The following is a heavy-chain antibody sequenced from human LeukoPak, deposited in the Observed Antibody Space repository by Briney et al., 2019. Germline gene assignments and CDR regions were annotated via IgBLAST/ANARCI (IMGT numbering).Heavy chain of an antibody. CDR2: IYNSGST. D-gene: IGHD4-17*01. Sequence: KSSETLSLTCTVSGGSIGSGGYSWSWIRQPPGKGLESIGYIYNSGSTYYNPSLKSRVTISLDTSKNQFSLKLSSVTAADTAVYYCARDHGDYDVYAFDIWGQGTMVTVS. V-gene: IGHV4-30-4*07. J-gene: IGHJ3*02. CDR1: GGSIGSGGYS. CDR3: ARDHGDYDVYAFDI.